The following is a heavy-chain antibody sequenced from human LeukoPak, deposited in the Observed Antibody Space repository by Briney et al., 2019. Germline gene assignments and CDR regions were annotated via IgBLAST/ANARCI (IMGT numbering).Heavy chain of an antibody. D-gene: IGHD5-12*01. Sequence: GGSLRLSCAASGFTFNTYAMHWVRQAPGKGLEWVAVISYDGSNKYYADSVKGRFTISRDISKNTLYLQMNSLRAEDTAVYYCTVNLVAAAIGYWGQGTLVTVSS. CDR2: ISYDGSNK. CDR3: TVNLVAAAIGY. CDR1: GFTFNTYA. V-gene: IGHV3-30-3*01. J-gene: IGHJ4*02.